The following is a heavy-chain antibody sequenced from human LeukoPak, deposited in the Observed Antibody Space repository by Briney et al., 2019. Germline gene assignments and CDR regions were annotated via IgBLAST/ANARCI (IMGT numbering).Heavy chain of an antibody. CDR2: MNPNSGNT. V-gene: IGHV1-8*01. CDR3: ARLGYCGGGSCYLSATWEPIYGMDV. Sequence: GASVKVSCKASGYTFTSYDINWVRQATGQGLEWMGWMNPNSGNTGYAQKFQGRVTMTRNTSISTAYMELSSLRSEDTAVYYCARLGYCGGGSCYLSATWEPIYGMDVWGQGTTVTVSS. D-gene: IGHD2-15*01. CDR1: GYTFTSYD. J-gene: IGHJ6*02.